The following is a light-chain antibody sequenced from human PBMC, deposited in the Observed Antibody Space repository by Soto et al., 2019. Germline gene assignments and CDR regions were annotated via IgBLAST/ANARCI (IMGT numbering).Light chain of an antibody. V-gene: IGKV3-15*01. CDR3: QQYNNRPT. CDR2: GAS. Sequence: EIVLTQSPGTLSLSPGERATLSCRASQSVSSSYLAWYQQKPGQARRLLIYGASTRATGIPARFSGSGSGTEFTLTISSMTSEDFAVYDCQQYNNRPTFGQGTKVDIK. J-gene: IGKJ1*01. CDR1: QSVSSSY.